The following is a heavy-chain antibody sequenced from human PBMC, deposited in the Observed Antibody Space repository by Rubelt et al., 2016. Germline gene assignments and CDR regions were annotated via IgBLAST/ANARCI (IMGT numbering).Heavy chain of an antibody. D-gene: IGHD6-13*01. Sequence: QVQLVQSGAEVKKPGASVKVSCKASGYTFTSYGFDWVRQAPGLGLEWMGWISANNGDTDYAQKVQGRSTLTTVKSTRTAYMELRSLRSDDTALYYCARAPRSTAAADYWGQGTLVTVSS. CDR3: ARAPRSTAAADY. CDR2: ISANNGDT. J-gene: IGHJ4*02. V-gene: IGHV1-18*01. CDR1: GYTFTSYG.